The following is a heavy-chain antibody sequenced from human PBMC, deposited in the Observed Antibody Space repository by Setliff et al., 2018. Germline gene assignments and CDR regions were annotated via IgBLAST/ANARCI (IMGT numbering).Heavy chain of an antibody. CDR2: IYYGWST. CDR3: ARDPLRWGYRYGPSGYFDY. Sequence: PSETLSLTCTVSGGSISDYYWSWIRQAPGKGLEWSGYIYYGWSTNYNPSLNIRVTISVDTSKNQISLKLSPVTAADTDVYYCARDPLRWGYRYGPSGYFDYWGQGTLVTVSS. CDR1: GGSISDYY. V-gene: IGHV4-59*12. J-gene: IGHJ4*02. D-gene: IGHD5-18*01.